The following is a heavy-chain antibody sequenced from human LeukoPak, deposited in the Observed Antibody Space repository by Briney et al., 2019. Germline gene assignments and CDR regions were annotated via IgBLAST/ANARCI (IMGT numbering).Heavy chain of an antibody. CDR2: INAGNGNT. CDR1: GYTFTSYA. CDR3: AGDGNRIQLWTIEVSAFDI. D-gene: IGHD5-18*01. Sequence: ASVKVSCKASGYTFTSYAMHWVRQAPGQRLEWMGWINAGNGNTKYSQKFQGRVTITRDTSASTAYMKLSSLRSKDTAVYYCAGDGNRIQLWTIEVSAFDIWGPGTMVTVSS. V-gene: IGHV1-3*01. J-gene: IGHJ3*02.